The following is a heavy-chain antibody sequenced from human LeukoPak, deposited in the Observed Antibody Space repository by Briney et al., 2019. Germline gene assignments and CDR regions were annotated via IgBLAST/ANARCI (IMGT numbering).Heavy chain of an antibody. Sequence: SETLSLTRAVSGGSISSSNWWSWVRQPPGQGLEWIGEIYHSGSTNYNPSLKSRVTISVDKSKNQFSLKLSSVTAADTAVYYCARGGSGYDTYYYYYMDVWGKGTTVTVSS. CDR1: GGSISSSNW. CDR3: ARGGSGYDTYYYYYMDV. D-gene: IGHD5-12*01. V-gene: IGHV4-4*02. CDR2: IYHSGST. J-gene: IGHJ6*03.